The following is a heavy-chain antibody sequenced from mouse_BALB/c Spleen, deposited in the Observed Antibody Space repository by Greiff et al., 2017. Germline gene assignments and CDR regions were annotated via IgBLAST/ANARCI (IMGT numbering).Heavy chain of an antibody. J-gene: IGHJ4*01. CDR1: GDSITSGY. CDR3: ARQSQFHYYAMDY. CDR2: ISYSGST. Sequence: EVQLQESGPSLVKPSQTLSLTCSVTGDSITSGYWNWIRKFPGNKLEYMGYISYSGSTYYNPSLKSRISITRDTSKNQYYLQLNSVTTEDTATYYCARQSQFHYYAMDYWGQGTSVTVSS. V-gene: IGHV3-8*02.